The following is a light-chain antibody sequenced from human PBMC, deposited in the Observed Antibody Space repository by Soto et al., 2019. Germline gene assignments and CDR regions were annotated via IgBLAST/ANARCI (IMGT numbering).Light chain of an antibody. CDR3: CSYTTSSTLV. CDR2: EVS. Sequence: QSVLTQPASVSGSPGQSITISCTGTSSDVGAYNHVSWYQQHPGKAPQPIIYEVSNRPSGLSNRFSASKSGNTASLTISGLQAEDEADYYCCSYTTSSTLVFGTGTKVTVL. V-gene: IGLV2-14*01. J-gene: IGLJ1*01. CDR1: SSDVGAYNH.